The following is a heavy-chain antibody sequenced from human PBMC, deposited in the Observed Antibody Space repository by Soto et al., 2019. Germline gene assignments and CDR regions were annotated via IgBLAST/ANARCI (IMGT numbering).Heavy chain of an antibody. D-gene: IGHD3-10*01. CDR3: AKWSGGYSFDY. CDR1: GFTFSSFG. V-gene: IGHV3-30*18. J-gene: IGHJ4*02. CDR2: ISYDGSNK. Sequence: QVQLVESGGGVVQPGRSLTLSCAASGFTFSSFGMHWVRQAPGKGLEWVAVISYDGSNKQYGDSVAGRFTISRDNSRDTLHLPMNSLREDDTAVYYCAKWSGGYSFDYWGQGILVTVSS.